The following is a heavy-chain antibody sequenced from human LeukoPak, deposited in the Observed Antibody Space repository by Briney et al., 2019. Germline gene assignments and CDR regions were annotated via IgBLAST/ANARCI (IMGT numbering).Heavy chain of an antibody. CDR2: IRYNIENT. J-gene: IGHJ4*02. CDR1: GFTFSNYA. V-gene: IGHV3-23*01. CDR3: AKASTRDTGYYFDS. Sequence: PGGSLRLSCAASGFTFSNYAMGWVRQAPGKGPEWVSSIRYNIENTHYADAVQGRFTISRDNSKNTLYLQMNSLRAEDTARYYCAKASTRDTGYYFDSWGQGTLVSVSP. D-gene: IGHD3-9*01.